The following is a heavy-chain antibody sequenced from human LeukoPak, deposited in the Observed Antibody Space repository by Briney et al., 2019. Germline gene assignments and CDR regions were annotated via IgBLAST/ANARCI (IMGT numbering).Heavy chain of an antibody. CDR2: ISGSGGST. V-gene: IGHV3-23*01. D-gene: IGHD3-10*01. J-gene: IGHJ4*02. CDR3: AKDRELLWFGELLPFDY. Sequence: GGSLRLSCAASGFTFSSYAMSWVRQAPGKGLEWVSAISGSGGSTYYADSVKGRFTISRDNSKNTLYLQMNSLRAEDTAVYYCAKDRELLWFGELLPFDYWGQGTLVTVSA. CDR1: GFTFSSYA.